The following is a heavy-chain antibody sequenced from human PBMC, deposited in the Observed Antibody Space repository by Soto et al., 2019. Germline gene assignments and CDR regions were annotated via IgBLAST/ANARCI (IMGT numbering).Heavy chain of an antibody. J-gene: IGHJ3*02. V-gene: IGHV3-33*01. D-gene: IGHD4-17*01. Sequence: QVQLVESGGGVVQPGTSLRLSCEASGFTFSGFGMHWVRQAPGKGLEWVAVIWYDGSKKYYADCVKGRFTISRDNSKNWLYLQMNSLRAEDTAVYYCARGRGGSYGGNSAHFDIWGQGTRVTVSA. CDR2: IWYDGSKK. CDR3: ARGRGGSYGGNSAHFDI. CDR1: GFTFSGFG.